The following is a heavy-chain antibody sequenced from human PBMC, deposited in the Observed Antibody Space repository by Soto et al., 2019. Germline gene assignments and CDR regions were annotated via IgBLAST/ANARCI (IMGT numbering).Heavy chain of an antibody. CDR3: ARDHGVVITTSYYYGMDV. J-gene: IGHJ6*02. V-gene: IGHV3-21*01. Sequence: EVQLVESGGGLVKPGGSLRLSFAASGFTFSSYSMNWVRQAPGKGLEWVSSISSSSSYIYYADSVKGRFTISRDNAKNSLYLQMNSLRAEDTAVYYCARDHGVVITTSYYYGMDVWGQGTTVTVSS. CDR1: GFTFSSYS. D-gene: IGHD3-22*01. CDR2: ISSSSSYI.